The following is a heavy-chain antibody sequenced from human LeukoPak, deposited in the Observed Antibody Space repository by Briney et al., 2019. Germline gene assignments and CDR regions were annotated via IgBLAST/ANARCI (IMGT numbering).Heavy chain of an antibody. CDR3: ARARDSSWDY. CDR2: IKDDGSEK. V-gene: IGHV3-7*03. CDR1: GFTFSSYW. D-gene: IGHD6-13*01. Sequence: PGGSLRLSCAASGFTFSSYWMSWVRQAPGKGLEWVANIKDDGSEKHYVDSVKGRFTISRDDAKNSLYLQMNSLRAEDTAVYYCARARDSSWDYWGQGTLVTVSS. J-gene: IGHJ4*02.